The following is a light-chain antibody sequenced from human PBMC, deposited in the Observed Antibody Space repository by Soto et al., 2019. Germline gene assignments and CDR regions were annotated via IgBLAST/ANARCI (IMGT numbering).Light chain of an antibody. CDR1: QSISSY. CDR3: QQYNTYST. Sequence: DIQMTQSPSSLSASVADRVTITCRASQSISSYLNWYQQKPGKAPKLLIYKASTLKSGVPSRFSGSGSGTEFTLTISSLQPDDFATYYCQQYNTYSTFGQGTRLEIK. J-gene: IGKJ5*01. CDR2: KAS. V-gene: IGKV1-5*03.